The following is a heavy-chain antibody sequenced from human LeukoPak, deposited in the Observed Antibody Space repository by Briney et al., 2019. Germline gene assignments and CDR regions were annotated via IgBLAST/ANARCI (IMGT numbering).Heavy chain of an antibody. CDR1: GFTFSGYA. Sequence: GGSLRLSCAASGFTFSGYAMHWVRQAPGKGLEWVAVISYDGNNKYYPDSVKGRFTISRDNAKNSLYLQMNSLRAEDTAVYYCARRGGDYVLGYYYYYMDVWGKGTTVTISS. CDR2: ISYDGNNK. J-gene: IGHJ6*03. CDR3: ARRGGDYVLGYYYYYMDV. D-gene: IGHD4-17*01. V-gene: IGHV3-30*04.